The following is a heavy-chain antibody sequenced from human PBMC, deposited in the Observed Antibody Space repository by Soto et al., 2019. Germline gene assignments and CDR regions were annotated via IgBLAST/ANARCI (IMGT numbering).Heavy chain of an antibody. CDR2: INPSGGST. Sequence: ASVKVSCQASGYTFTNYYIHWVRQAPGQGLEWMGIINPSGGSTSHAQRFRGRLTMPRYTSTSTVYMDLSGLRSEDTAGYYCARADLISMRDYYFTYGGQGCMVTVSS. J-gene: IGHJ4*02. CDR3: ARADLISMRDYYFTY. CDR1: GYTFTNYY. D-gene: IGHD3-22*01. V-gene: IGHV1-46*01.